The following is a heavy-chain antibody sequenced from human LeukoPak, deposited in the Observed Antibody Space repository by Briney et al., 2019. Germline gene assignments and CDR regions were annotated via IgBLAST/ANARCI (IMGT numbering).Heavy chain of an antibody. CDR2: ISSSGSTI. CDR3: ARELYYYDSSGYYYGGGFDY. V-gene: IGHV3-48*03. CDR1: GFTFSSYE. Sequence: GGSLRLSCAASGFTFSSYEMNWVRQAPGKGLEWVSYISSSGSTIYYADSVKGRFTISRDNAKNSLYLQMNSLRAEDTAVYYCARELYYYDSSGYYYGGGFDYWGQGTLVTVSS. J-gene: IGHJ4*02. D-gene: IGHD3-22*01.